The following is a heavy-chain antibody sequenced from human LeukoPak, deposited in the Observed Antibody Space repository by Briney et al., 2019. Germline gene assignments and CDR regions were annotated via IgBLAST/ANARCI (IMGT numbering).Heavy chain of an antibody. J-gene: IGHJ4*02. CDR1: GFTFSPYA. CDR3: ARGSSAPDY. CDR2: ISNSGGNT. Sequence: GGSLRLSCEASGFTFSPYAMTCVRQAPGKGLEWVSTISNSGGNTYYADSVKGRFTISRDNSKNTLNLQMNSLSAEDTAVYYCARGSSAPDYWGQGTVVTVSS. V-gene: IGHV3-23*01. D-gene: IGHD1-26*01.